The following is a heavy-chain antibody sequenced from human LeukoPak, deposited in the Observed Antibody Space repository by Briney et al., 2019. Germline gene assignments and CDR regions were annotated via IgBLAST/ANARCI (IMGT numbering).Heavy chain of an antibody. CDR3: ADSYSSSWSGYFDY. Sequence: SVKVSCKASGGTFISYAISWVRQAPGQGLEWMGRIIPILGIANYAQKFQGRVTITADKSTSTAYMELSSLRSEDTAVYYCADSYSSSWSGYFDYWGQGTLVTVSS. V-gene: IGHV1-69*04. J-gene: IGHJ4*02. CDR2: IIPILGIA. D-gene: IGHD6-13*01. CDR1: GGTFISYA.